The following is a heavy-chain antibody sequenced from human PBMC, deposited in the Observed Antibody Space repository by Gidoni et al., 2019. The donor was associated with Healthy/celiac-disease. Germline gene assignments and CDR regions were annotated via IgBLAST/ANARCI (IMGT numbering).Heavy chain of an antibody. V-gene: IGHV1-69*01. CDR1: GGTFSSYA. CDR3: ARQLKFGVVIIPEYYYYYGMDV. CDR2: IIPIFGTA. D-gene: IGHD3-3*01. Sequence: QVQLVQSGAEVKKPGSSVKVSCKASGGTFSSYAISWVRQAPGQGLEWMGGIIPIFGTANYAQKFQGRVTITADESTSTAYMELSSLRSEDTAVYYCARQLKFGVVIIPEYYYYYGMDVWGQGTTVTVSS. J-gene: IGHJ6*02.